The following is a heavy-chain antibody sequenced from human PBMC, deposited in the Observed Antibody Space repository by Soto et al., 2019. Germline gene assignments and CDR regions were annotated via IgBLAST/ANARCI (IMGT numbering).Heavy chain of an antibody. V-gene: IGHV3-30*03. CDR2: ISYDGSNK. CDR3: ATDHYYDSSGYHGAYFQH. J-gene: IGHJ1*01. CDR1: GFTFSSYG. Sequence: QVQLVESGGGVVQPGRSLRLSCAASGFTFSSYGMHWVRQAPGKGLEWVAVISYDGSNKYYADSVKGRFTISRDNSKNTLYLQMNSLRSEDTAVYYCATDHYYDSSGYHGAYFQHWGQGTRVTVSS. D-gene: IGHD3-22*01.